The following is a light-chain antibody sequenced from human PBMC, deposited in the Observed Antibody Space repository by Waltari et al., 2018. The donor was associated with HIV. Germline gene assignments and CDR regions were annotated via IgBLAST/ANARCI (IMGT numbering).Light chain of an antibody. V-gene: IGLV2-18*02. CDR1: SSDVGTHNR. Sequence: QSALTQPPSVSGSPGQSVTISCTGTSSDVGTHNRVSWYQQPPGPAPKVVIYEVSNRPSGVPVRFAGSKSGNTASLTISGLQAEDEADYYCSSFTTSSTLIFGGGTRLTVL. CDR3: SSFTTSSTLI. J-gene: IGLJ2*01. CDR2: EVS.